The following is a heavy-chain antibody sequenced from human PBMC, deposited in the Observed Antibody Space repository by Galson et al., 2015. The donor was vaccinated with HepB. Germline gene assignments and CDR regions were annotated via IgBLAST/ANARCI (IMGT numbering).Heavy chain of an antibody. Sequence: SLRLSCAASGFTFSRYSMNWVRQAPGKGLEWVSSIYRSGSSLYYADSVKGRFTISRDNAKNSLYLQMDSLRAEDTALYYCAREMATHWYLDLWGRGTPVTVSS. CDR3: AREMATHWYLDL. CDR1: GFTFSRYS. CDR2: IYRSGSSL. J-gene: IGHJ2*01. V-gene: IGHV3-21*01. D-gene: IGHD5-24*01.